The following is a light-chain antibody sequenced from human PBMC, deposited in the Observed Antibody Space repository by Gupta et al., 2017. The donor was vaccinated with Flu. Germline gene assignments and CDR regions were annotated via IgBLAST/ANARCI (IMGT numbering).Light chain of an antibody. J-gene: IGKJ4*01. CDR3: QQYYDWPSLT. V-gene: IGKV3-15*01. CDR2: GAS. CDR1: QSVRSN. Sequence: ATLSVSPGERATLSCRANQSVRSNLAWYQQRPGQTPRLVIFGASTRAANIPARFSGSGSGTDFTLTISSLQSEDFAVYYCQQYYDWPSLTFGGGTKVEIK.